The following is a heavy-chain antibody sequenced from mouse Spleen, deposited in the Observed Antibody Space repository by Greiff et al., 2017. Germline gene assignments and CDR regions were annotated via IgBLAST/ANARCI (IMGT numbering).Heavy chain of an antibody. CDR3: AREDDGYYLDYYAMDY. J-gene: IGHJ4*01. CDR2: INPSNGGT. CDR1: GYTFTSYW. D-gene: IGHD2-3*01. Sequence: VKLQQPGTELVKPGASVKLSCKASGYTFTSYWMHWVKQRPGQGLEWIGNINPSNGGTNYNEKFKSKATLTVDKSSSTAYMQLSSLTSEDSAVYYCAREDDGYYLDYYAMDYWGQGTSVTVSS. V-gene: IGHV1-53*01.